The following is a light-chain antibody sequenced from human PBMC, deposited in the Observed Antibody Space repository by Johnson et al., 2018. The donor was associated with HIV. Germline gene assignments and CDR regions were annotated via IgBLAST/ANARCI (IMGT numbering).Light chain of an antibody. CDR2: ESD. J-gene: IGLJ1*01. Sequence: QSVLTQSPSVSAAPGQKVTISCSGSNSNIGNNYVSWYQQLPGTAPKLLIYESDQRPSGIPDRFSGSKSDTSATLDITGLQTGDEADYYCGTWDSGLSAGGVFGTGTKVTVL. CDR3: GTWDSGLSAGGV. CDR1: NSNIGNNY. V-gene: IGLV1-51*02.